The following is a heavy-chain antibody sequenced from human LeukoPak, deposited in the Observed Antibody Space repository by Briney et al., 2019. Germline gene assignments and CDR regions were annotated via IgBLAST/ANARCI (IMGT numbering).Heavy chain of an antibody. CDR2: IHSDGRTT. D-gene: IGHD6-19*01. CDR3: ARVSGYSSGWFGH. CDR1: GFTFSSYW. J-gene: IGHJ5*02. Sequence: GGSLRLSCAASGFTFSSYWMHWVRQAPGKGLVWVSRIHSDGRTTTYADSVKGRFTISRDNAKNTLYLQMNSLRVEDTALYYCARVSGYSSGWFGHWGQGSLVTVSS. V-gene: IGHV3-74*01.